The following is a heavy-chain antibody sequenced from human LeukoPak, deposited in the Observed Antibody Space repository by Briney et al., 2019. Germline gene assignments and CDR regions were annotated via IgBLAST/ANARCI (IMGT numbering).Heavy chain of an antibody. D-gene: IGHD3-16*01. J-gene: IGHJ6*03. CDR1: GGSISSSSYY. CDR2: MYYSGST. CDR3: ARGVAYTYYYYYYMDV. V-gene: IGHV4-39*07. Sequence: PSETLSLTCTVSGGSISSSSYYWGWIRQPPGKGLEWIGNMYYSGSTYYNPSLKSRVTISVDTSKNQFSLKLSSVTAADTAVYYCARGVAYTYYYYYYMDVWGKGTTVTVSS.